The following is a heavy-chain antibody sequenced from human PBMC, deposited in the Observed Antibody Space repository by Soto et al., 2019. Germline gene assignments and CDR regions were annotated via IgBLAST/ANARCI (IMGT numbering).Heavy chain of an antibody. CDR2: IIPIFGTA. CDR3: ASQPDYCSSTSCYTGRVVPPKTYYGMDV. J-gene: IGHJ6*02. CDR1: GGTFSSYA. D-gene: IGHD2-2*02. Sequence: ASVKVSCKASGGTFSSYAISWVRQAPGQGLEWMGGIIPIFGTANYARKFQGRVTITADKSTSTAYMELSSLRSEDTAVYYCASQPDYCSSTSCYTGRVVPPKTYYGMDVWGQGTTVTVSS. V-gene: IGHV1-69*06.